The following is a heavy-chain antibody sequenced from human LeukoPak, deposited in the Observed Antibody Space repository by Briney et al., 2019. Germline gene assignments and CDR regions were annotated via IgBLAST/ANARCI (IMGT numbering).Heavy chain of an antibody. CDR2: INPSGGST. CDR3: ARDRQFYGGRIDY. D-gene: IGHD4-23*01. J-gene: IGHJ4*02. CDR1: GYTFTSYY. Sequence: ASVKVSCKASGYTFTSYYMHWVRQAPGQGLEWMGIINPSGGSTSYAQKFQGRVTMTRDTSTSTAYMELRSLRSDDTAVYYCARDRQFYGGRIDYWGQGTLVTVSS. V-gene: IGHV1-46*01.